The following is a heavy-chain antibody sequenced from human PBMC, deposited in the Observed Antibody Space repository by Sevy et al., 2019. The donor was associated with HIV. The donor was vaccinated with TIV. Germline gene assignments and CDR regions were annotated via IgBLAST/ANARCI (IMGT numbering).Heavy chain of an antibody. J-gene: IGHJ4*02. CDR3: ARGKVLTDY. CDR1: GDSISDYY. V-gene: IGHV4-59*01. CDR2: IPHRGST. Sequence: SETLSLTCNVSGDSISDYYWSWIRQSPWKGLEWIGYIPHRGSTNHNPSLKRRVTLSADTSKNQISLKLTFVTAADTAVYYCARGKVLTDYWGQGTLVTVSS.